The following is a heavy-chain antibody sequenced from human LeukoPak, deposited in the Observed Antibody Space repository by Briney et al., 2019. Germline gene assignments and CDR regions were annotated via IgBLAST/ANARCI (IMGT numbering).Heavy chain of an antibody. Sequence: ASVKVSCKASGYSFTSYSISWVRQAPGQGLEWMGWISAYNGNTIYAQKVKGRVTMTTDTSTSTAYMELRSLKSDDTAVYYCARASYCSGGSCYSDYWGQGTLVTVSS. CDR3: ARASYCSGGSCYSDY. CDR2: ISAYNGNT. J-gene: IGHJ4*02. D-gene: IGHD2-15*01. V-gene: IGHV1-18*01. CDR1: GYSFTSYS.